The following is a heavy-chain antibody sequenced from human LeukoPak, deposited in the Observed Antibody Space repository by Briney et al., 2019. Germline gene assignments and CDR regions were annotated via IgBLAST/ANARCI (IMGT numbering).Heavy chain of an antibody. CDR2: IYYSGST. V-gene: IGHV4-59*01. Sequence: SETLSLTRTVSGGSISSYYWSWIRQPPGKGLEWIGYIYYSGSTNYNPSLKSRVTISVDTSKNQFSLKLSSVTAADTAVYYCARTLSSGYPDYFYYMDVWGKGTTVTVSS. CDR3: ARTLSSGYPDYFYYMDV. CDR1: GGSISSYY. J-gene: IGHJ6*03. D-gene: IGHD3-22*01.